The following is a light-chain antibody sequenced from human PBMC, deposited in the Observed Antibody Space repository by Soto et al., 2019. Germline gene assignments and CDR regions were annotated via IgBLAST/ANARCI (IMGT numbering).Light chain of an antibody. CDR2: GNS. V-gene: IGLV1-40*01. Sequence: QPVLTQPPSVSGAPGQRVTISCTGSSSNIGANYDVHWFQQLPGTAPKLLIYGNSNRPSGVPDRFSGSKSGTSASLALTGLQAEDEADYYCQSYDSSLSGYVFGTGTKVTVL. J-gene: IGLJ1*01. CDR3: QSYDSSLSGYV. CDR1: SSNIGANYD.